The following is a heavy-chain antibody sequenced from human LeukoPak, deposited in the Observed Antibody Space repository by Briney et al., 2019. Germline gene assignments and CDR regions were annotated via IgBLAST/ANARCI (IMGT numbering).Heavy chain of an antibody. D-gene: IGHD5-18*01. V-gene: IGHV3-66*01. CDR3: VRGYSYGWFDP. J-gene: IGHJ5*02. CDR1: EFSVGSNY. Sequence: GGSLRLSCAASEFSVGSNYMTWVRQAPGKGLEWVSLIYSGGSTYYADSVKGRFTISRDNSENTLYLQMNSLRADDTAVYYCVRGYSYGWFDPWGQGTLVTVSS. CDR2: IYSGGST.